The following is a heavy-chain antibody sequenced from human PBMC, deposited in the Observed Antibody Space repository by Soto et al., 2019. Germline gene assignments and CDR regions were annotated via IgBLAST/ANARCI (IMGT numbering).Heavy chain of an antibody. CDR2: FDPENGDT. D-gene: IGHD3-22*01. CDR3: AEGRLTIIAVLTGAFDI. J-gene: IGHJ3*02. V-gene: IGHV1-24*01. Sequence: QVQLVQSGAEVKKPGASVKVSCKVSEYTLTELSMHWVRQAPGKGLEWMASFDPENGDTFYAQKFQGRLTMTEDTSTDTAYMELSSLRSEDTAVYYCAEGRLTIIAVLTGAFDIWGQGTMVTVSS. CDR1: EYTLTELS.